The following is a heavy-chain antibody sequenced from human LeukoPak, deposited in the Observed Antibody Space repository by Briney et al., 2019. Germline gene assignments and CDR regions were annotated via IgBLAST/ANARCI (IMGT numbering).Heavy chain of an antibody. D-gene: IGHD3-10*01. CDR2: INTNTGNP. J-gene: IGHJ4*02. CDR3: ARGGRFYYGSGSYSIRYYFDF. V-gene: IGHV7-4-1*02. Sequence: ASVKVSCKASGYTFTNYAMNWVRQAPGQGLEWMGWINTNTGNPAYAQGFTGRFVFSLDTSVSTAYLQISSLKAEDTAVYYCARGGRFYYGSGSYSIRYYFDFWGQGTLVTVSS. CDR1: GYTFTNYA.